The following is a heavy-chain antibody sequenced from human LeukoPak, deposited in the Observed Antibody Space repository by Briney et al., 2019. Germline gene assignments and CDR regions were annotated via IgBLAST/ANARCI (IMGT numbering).Heavy chain of an antibody. Sequence: PSQTLSLTCTVSGGSISSGTYYWSWIPQPAGKGLEWIGRISTSGGTAYSPSLKSRVTISLDTSKNQFSLRLTSVTAADTAVYYCARGMALNWFDPWGQGTLVTVSS. D-gene: IGHD2-8*01. CDR2: ISTSGGT. CDR3: ARGMALNWFDP. V-gene: IGHV4-61*02. J-gene: IGHJ5*02. CDR1: GGSISSGTYY.